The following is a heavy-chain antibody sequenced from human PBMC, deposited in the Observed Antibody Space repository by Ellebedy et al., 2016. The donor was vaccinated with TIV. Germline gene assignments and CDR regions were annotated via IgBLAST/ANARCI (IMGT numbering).Heavy chain of an antibody. Sequence: SETLSLTXTVSGGSISSSSYYWGWIRQPPGKGLEWIGSIYYSGSTYYNPSLKSRVTISVDTSKDQFSLKLSSVTAADTAVYYCARDIGSYYFDYWGQGTLVTVSS. D-gene: IGHD1-26*01. CDR1: GGSISSSSYY. CDR2: IYYSGST. CDR3: ARDIGSYYFDY. J-gene: IGHJ4*02. V-gene: IGHV4-39*02.